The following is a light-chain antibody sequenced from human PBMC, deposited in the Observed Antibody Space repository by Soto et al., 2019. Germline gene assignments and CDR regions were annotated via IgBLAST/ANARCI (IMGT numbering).Light chain of an antibody. Sequence: QSVLTQPASVSGSPGQSITISCTGTSSDVGGYNYVSWYQQHPGKAPKLMIYDVSNRPSGVSDRLSGSKSGNTASLTISGLQAEDEADDYCSSYTSSSTVVFGGGTQLTVL. CDR3: SSYTSSSTVV. J-gene: IGLJ2*01. CDR2: DVS. CDR1: SSDVGGYNY. V-gene: IGLV2-14*01.